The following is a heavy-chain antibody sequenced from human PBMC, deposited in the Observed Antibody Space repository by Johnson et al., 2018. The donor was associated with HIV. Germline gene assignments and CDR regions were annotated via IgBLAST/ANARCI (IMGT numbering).Heavy chain of an antibody. CDR1: GFTFSSYA. J-gene: IGHJ3*02. CDR2: ISYDGSNK. Sequence: VQLVESGGGVVQPGRSLRLSCAASGFTFSSYAMHWVRQAPGKGLEWVAVISYDGSNKYYADSVKGRFTISRDNSKNTLYLQMNRLRAEDTALYYCARALVDDAFDIWGQGTMVTVSS. CDR3: ARALVDDAFDI. D-gene: IGHD1-26*01. V-gene: IGHV3-30*04.